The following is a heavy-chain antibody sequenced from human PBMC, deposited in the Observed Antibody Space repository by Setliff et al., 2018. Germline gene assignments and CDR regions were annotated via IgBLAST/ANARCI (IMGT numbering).Heavy chain of an antibody. J-gene: IGHJ5*02. CDR3: AGYQGSGSNYKVVNWFDP. CDR1: GGSIRSSTHY. V-gene: IGHV4-39*02. Sequence: SETLSLTCTVSGGSIRSSTHYWGWIRQPPGKGLEWIGTIYYSGLTYFTPSLRSRATISVDTSKNRFSLQLSSVTAADTAVYYCAGYQGSGSNYKVVNWFDPWGQGTLVTVSS. D-gene: IGHD3-10*01. CDR2: IYYSGLT.